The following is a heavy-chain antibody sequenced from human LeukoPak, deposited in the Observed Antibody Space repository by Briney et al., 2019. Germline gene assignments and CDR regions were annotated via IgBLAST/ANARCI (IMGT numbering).Heavy chain of an antibody. D-gene: IGHD3-22*01. V-gene: IGHV4-61*02. Sequence: PSETLSLTCTVSGHSISSGYYWGWVRQPAGKGLEWIGRIYTSGSTNYNPSLKSRVTISVDTSKNQFSLKLSSVTAADTAVYYCARGRNYYDSSGYYYGYWYFDLWGRGTLVTVSS. CDR1: GHSISSGYY. CDR2: IYTSGST. CDR3: ARGRNYYDSSGYYYGYWYFDL. J-gene: IGHJ2*01.